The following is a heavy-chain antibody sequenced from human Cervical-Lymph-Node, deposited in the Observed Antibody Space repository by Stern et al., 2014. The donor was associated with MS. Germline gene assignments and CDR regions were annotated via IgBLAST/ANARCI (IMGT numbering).Heavy chain of an antibody. CDR1: GGSISSGLFS. Sequence: QLQLQESGSGLVKPSQTLSLTCAVSGGSISSGLFSWSWIRQPPGKGLEWIGYISHSGTTYYNPSLKSRVTISVDRSKNQFSLNVTSVTAADTAVYYCARGLGQRGASYYEGDCYDYWGQGTLVTVSS. D-gene: IGHD3-22*01. J-gene: IGHJ4*02. CDR3: ARGLGQRGASYYEGDCYDY. V-gene: IGHV4-30-2*01. CDR2: ISHSGTT.